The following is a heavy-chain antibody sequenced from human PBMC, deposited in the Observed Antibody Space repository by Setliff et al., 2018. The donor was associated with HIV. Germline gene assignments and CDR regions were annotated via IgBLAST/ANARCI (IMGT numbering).Heavy chain of an antibody. D-gene: IGHD1-26*01. V-gene: IGHV4-39*01. J-gene: IGHJ4*02. CDR2: IYYSGST. Sequence: SETLSLTCTVSGGSVSSSDYYWGWFRQPPGKGLEWIGSIYYSGSTYFTPSLKSRVTLSVDTSSNHFSLKLSSVTAADTAVYYCARHGLAGATVDYWGQGTLVTVSS. CDR1: GGSVSSSDYY. CDR3: ARHGLAGATVDY.